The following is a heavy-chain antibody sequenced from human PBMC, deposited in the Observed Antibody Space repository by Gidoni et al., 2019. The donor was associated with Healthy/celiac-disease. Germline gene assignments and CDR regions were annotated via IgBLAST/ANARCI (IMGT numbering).Heavy chain of an antibody. V-gene: IGHV4-59*01. D-gene: IGHD6-19*01. CDR1: GSISSYY. Sequence: QVQLQESGPGLVKPGGSISSYYWSWIRQTPGKGLEWIGYIYYSGSTNYNPSLKSRVTISVDTSKNQFSLKLSSVTAADTAVYYCARDSIAVAGMGFDLWGRGTLVTVSS. J-gene: IGHJ2*01. CDR2: IYYSGST. CDR3: ARDSIAVAGMGFDL.